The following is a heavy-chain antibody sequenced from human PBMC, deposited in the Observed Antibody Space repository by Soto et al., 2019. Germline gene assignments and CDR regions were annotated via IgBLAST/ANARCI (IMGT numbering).Heavy chain of an antibody. CDR3: ARVRSHNYYYYYGMDV. CDR1: GGSISSYY. Sequence: SETLSLTCTVSGGSISSYYWSWIRQPPGKGLEWIGYIYYSGSTNYNPSLKSRVTISVDTSKNQFSLKLSSVTSADTAVCYCARVRSHNYYYYYGMDVWGQGTTVTVSS. J-gene: IGHJ6*02. CDR2: IYYSGST. V-gene: IGHV4-59*01.